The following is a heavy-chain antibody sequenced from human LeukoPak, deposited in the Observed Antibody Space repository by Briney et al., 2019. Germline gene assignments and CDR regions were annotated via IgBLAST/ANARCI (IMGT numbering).Heavy chain of an antibody. CDR2: INTDGSST. Sequence: GGSLRLSCAASGFIFSSHCMHWVRHAPGKGLIWISRINTDGSSTTYADSVKGRFTVSRDNAKNTLYLQMNGLRAEDTAVYFCARSGGSNQPYDYWGQGILVTVSS. V-gene: IGHV3-74*01. CDR1: GFIFSSHC. D-gene: IGHD1-26*01. CDR3: ARSGGSNQPYDY. J-gene: IGHJ4*02.